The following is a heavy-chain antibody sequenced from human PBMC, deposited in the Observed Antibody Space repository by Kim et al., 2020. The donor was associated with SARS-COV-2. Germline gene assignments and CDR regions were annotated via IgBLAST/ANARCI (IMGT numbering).Heavy chain of an antibody. V-gene: IGHV1-18*01. CDR3: ARVEYQLLYFDY. J-gene: IGHJ4*02. D-gene: IGHD2-2*01. Sequence: NYAQKLQGRGPMTTHTSTSTASMELRSLRSDDTAVYYCARVEYQLLYFDYWGQGTLVTVSS.